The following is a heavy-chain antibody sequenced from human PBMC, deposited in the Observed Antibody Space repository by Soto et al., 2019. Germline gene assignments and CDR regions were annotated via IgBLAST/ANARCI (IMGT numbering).Heavy chain of an antibody. J-gene: IGHJ6*02. CDR2: IYTSGST. CDR1: GGSISSYY. V-gene: IGHV4-4*07. Sequence: PSETLSLTCTVSGGSISSYYWSWIRQPAGKGLEWIGRIYTSGSTNYNPSLKSRVTMLVDTSKNQFSLKLSSVTAADTAVYYCARGAFGDFLTGYPYYYYGMDVWGQGTTVTVSS. D-gene: IGHD3-9*01. CDR3: ARGAFGDFLTGYPYYYYGMDV.